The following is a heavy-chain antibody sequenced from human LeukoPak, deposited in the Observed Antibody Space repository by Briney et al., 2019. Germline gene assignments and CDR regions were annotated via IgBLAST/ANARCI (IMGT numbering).Heavy chain of an antibody. J-gene: IGHJ5*02. D-gene: IGHD5-18*01. CDR3: ARMKVDTAMEVWWFDP. V-gene: IGHV4-31*03. CDR1: GGSISSGGYY. Sequence: SETLSLTCTVSGGSISSGGYYWSWIRQHPGKGLEWIGYIYYSGSTYYNPSLKSRVTISVDTSKNQFSLKLGSVTAADTAVYYCARMKVDTAMEVWWFDPWGQGTLVTVSS. CDR2: IYYSGST.